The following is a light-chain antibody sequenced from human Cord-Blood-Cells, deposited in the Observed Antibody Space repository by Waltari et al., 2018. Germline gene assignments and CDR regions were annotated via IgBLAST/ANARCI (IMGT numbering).Light chain of an antibody. CDR1: SSDVWSYNL. CDR2: EGS. J-gene: IGLJ3*02. Sequence: QSALTQPASVSGSPGQSITISCTGTSSDVWSYNLVPWYQQHPGKAPKLMIYEGSKRLSGVSNRFSGSKSGNTASLTISGLQAEDEADYYCCSYAGSSTLVFGGGTKLTVL. CDR3: CSYAGSSTLV. V-gene: IGLV2-23*01.